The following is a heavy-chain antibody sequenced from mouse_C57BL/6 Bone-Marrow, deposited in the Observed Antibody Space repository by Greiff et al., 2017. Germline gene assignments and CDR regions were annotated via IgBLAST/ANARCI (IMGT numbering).Heavy chain of an antibody. V-gene: IGHV1-81*01. Sequence: QVQLQQSGAELARPGASVKLSCKASGYTFTSYGISWVKQRTGQGLEWIGEIYPRSGNTYYNEKFKGKATLTADKSSSTAYMERRSLTSEDSAVYFCATYYDYDEFAYWGQGTLVTVSA. CDR2: IYPRSGNT. J-gene: IGHJ3*01. CDR3: ATYYDYDEFAY. D-gene: IGHD2-4*01. CDR1: GYTFTSYG.